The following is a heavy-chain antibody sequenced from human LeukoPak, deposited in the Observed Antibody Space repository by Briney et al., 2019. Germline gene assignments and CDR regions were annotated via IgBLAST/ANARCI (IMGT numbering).Heavy chain of an antibody. CDR2: MNPDSGNT. D-gene: IGHD2/OR15-2a*01. Sequence: ASVKVSCKASGYTFTNYDINWVRQATGQGLEWMGWMNPDSGNTGYAQKFQGRVTMTRDTSISTAYMELSSLTSEDTAVYYCARSGFSNTFPLDYWGQGTLVAVSS. CDR1: GYTFTNYD. V-gene: IGHV1-8*01. CDR3: ARSGFSNTFPLDY. J-gene: IGHJ4*02.